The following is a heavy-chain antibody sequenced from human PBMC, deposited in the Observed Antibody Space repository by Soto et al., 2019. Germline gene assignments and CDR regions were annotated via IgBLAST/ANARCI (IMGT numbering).Heavy chain of an antibody. Sequence: GGSLRLSCAASGFTFSNYGMTWVRQAPGKGLEWVSAISGGGDTTSYADSVKGRFTVSRDGSKNTLYLQMSSLRAEDTALYYCAKGRGGSGSLTPRVDFWGQGTLVTVSS. CDR2: ISGGGDTT. D-gene: IGHD3-10*01. CDR1: GFTFSNYG. V-gene: IGHV3-23*01. J-gene: IGHJ4*02. CDR3: AKGRGGSGSLTPRVDF.